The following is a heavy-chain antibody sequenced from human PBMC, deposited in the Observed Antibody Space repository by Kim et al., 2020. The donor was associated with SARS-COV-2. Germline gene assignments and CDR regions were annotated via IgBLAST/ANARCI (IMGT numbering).Heavy chain of an antibody. CDR3: TRVTPIAGGWYDAFDI. V-gene: IGHV3-73*01. CDR1: GFTFSGST. D-gene: IGHD6-19*01. J-gene: IGHJ3*02. CDR2: IRSKPNNYAT. Sequence: GGSLRLSCAASGFTFSGSTMHWVRQASGKGLEWVGRIRSKPNNYATAYAASVKGRFTISRDDSKNTAYLQMSSLKTEDTAVYYCTRVTPIAGGWYDAFDIWGQGTMVTVSS.